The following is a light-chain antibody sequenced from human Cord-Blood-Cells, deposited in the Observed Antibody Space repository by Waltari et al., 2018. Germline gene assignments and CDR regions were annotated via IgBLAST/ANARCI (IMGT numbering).Light chain of an antibody. CDR1: SSDVGRYNS. Sequence: QSALPQPASVSGSPGQSITISCTGTSSDVGRYNSVPWYQQHPGKAPKLMIYDVSNRPSGVSNRFSGSKSGNTASLTISGLQAEDEADYYCSSYTSSSTWVFGGGTKLTVL. CDR2: DVS. V-gene: IGLV2-14*03. CDR3: SSYTSSSTWV. J-gene: IGLJ3*02.